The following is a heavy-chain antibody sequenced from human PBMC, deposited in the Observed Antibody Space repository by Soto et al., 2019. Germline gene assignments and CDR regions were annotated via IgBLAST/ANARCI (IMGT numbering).Heavy chain of an antibody. CDR3: ARDVWGGGAVFGSNTYSYYHGMDV. CDR2: IKRDGSEK. J-gene: IGHJ6*02. Sequence: EVQLVESGGGLVQPGGSLRVSCAASGFTFSSYWMSWVRQAPGKGLQWVANIKRDGSEKYYVDSVKGRFIISRDNAKNSLYLQMNSLRVEDTAVYYCARDVWGGGAVFGSNTYSYYHGMDVWGQGTTVTVSS. V-gene: IGHV3-7*05. D-gene: IGHD3-10*02. CDR1: GFTFSSYW.